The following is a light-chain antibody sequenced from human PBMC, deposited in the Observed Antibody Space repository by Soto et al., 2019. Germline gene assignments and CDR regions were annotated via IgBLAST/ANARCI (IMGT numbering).Light chain of an antibody. CDR2: DNS. CDR1: NSNIENNF. CDR3: GTWDSSISAVV. J-gene: IGLJ1*01. Sequence: QSVLSQPPSLSAAPGQKVTISCYGSNSNIENNFVSWFRQFPGAAPDLLIFDNSNRPSGIPDRFSGSKSGSSATLAISGLQAGDEAHYYCGTWDSSISAVVFGTGTKVTV. V-gene: IGLV1-51*01.